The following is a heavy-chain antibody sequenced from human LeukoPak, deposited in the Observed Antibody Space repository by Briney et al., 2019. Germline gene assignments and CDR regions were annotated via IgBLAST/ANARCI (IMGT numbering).Heavy chain of an antibody. V-gene: IGHV3-20*04. CDR2: INWNGGST. CDR3: ARDDLLRLRGGNSAFDY. Sequence: GGSLRLSCAASGFTFDDYGMSWVRQAPGKGLEWVSGINWNGGSTGYADSVKGRFTISRDNAKNSLYLQMNSLRAEDRALYYCARDDLLRLRGGNSAFDYWGQGTLVTVSS. J-gene: IGHJ4*02. CDR1: GFTFDDYG. D-gene: IGHD4-23*01.